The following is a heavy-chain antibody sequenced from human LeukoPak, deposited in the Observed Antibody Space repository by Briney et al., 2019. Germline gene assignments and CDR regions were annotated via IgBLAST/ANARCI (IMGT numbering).Heavy chain of an antibody. J-gene: IGHJ6*02. CDR2: IYTSGST. V-gene: IGHV4-4*07. CDR1: GGSISSYY. CDR3: ARDSGSYWGHYYYYGMDV. Sequence: SETLSLTCTVSGGSISSYYWSWIRQPAGKGLEWIGRIYTSGSTNYNPSLKSRVTMSVDTSKNQCSLKLSSVTAADTAVYYCARDSGSYWGHYYYYGMDVWGQGTTVTVSS. D-gene: IGHD1-26*01.